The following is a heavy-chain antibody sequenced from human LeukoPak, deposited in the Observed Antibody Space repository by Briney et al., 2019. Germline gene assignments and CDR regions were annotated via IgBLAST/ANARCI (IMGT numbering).Heavy chain of an antibody. J-gene: IGHJ3*02. Sequence: ASVKVSCKASGFTFTSYGFSWVRQAPGQGLEWMGWISAYNGNTNYAQKLQGRVTMTTDTSTSTAYMELSRLRSDDTAVYYCARSLLTGDAFDIWGQGTMVTVSS. CDR1: GFTFTSYG. D-gene: IGHD7-27*01. CDR2: ISAYNGNT. V-gene: IGHV1-18*01. CDR3: ARSLLTGDAFDI.